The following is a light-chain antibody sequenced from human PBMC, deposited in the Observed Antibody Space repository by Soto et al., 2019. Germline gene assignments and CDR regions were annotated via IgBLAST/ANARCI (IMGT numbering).Light chain of an antibody. J-gene: IGKJ5*01. CDR2: DAS. CDR3: KQRSNWSRIT. CDR1: QSVSSY. V-gene: IGKV3-11*01. Sequence: EIVLTQSPATLSLSPGERATLSCRASQSVSSYLAWYQQKPGQAPRLLIYDASNRATGIPARFSGSGSGTDFTLTISSLEPEDFAVYYCKQRSNWSRITFGQGTRLEIK.